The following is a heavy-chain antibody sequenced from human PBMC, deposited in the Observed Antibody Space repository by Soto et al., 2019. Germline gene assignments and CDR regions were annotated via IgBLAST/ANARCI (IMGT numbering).Heavy chain of an antibody. CDR3: ARDPHANAFDI. J-gene: IGHJ3*02. V-gene: IGHV4-34*02. CDR1: GVSLSGYD. CDR2: INQSGST. Sequence: VQLQQWGAGLLKPSETLSLTCAVYGVSLSGYDWSWVRQPPGKGLEWIGEINQSGSTNYDPSLKSRVTIHTDTSKKQFSLRLSSVTATDTAIYYCARDPHANAFDIWGRGTVVTVSS.